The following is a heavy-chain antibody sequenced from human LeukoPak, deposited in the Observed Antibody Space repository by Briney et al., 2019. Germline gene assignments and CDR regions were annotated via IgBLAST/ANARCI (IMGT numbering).Heavy chain of an antibody. CDR1: GGSISSHY. D-gene: IGHD3-3*01. CDR2: IYYSGST. J-gene: IGHJ5*02. CDR3: AVGRYDFWSGYLNWFDP. Sequence: PSETLSLTCTVSGGSISSHYWSWIRQPPGKGLEWIGYIYYSGSTNYNPSLKSRVTISVGTSKNQFSLKLSSVTAADTAVYYCAVGRYDFWSGYLNWFDPWGQGTLVTVSS. V-gene: IGHV4-59*11.